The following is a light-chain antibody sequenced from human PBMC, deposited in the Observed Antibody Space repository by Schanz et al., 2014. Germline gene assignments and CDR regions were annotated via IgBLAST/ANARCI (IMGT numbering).Light chain of an antibody. CDR3: SSYTSIGTRV. V-gene: IGLV2-11*01. CDR1: SSDVGGYNY. CDR2: DVS. J-gene: IGLJ3*02. Sequence: QSALTQPRSVSGSPGQSVTISCTGASSDVGGYNYVSWYQQHPGKAPKLIIYDVSRRPSGVPDRFSGSKSGNTASLTISGLQAEDEADYYCSSYTSIGTRVFGGGTKLTVL.